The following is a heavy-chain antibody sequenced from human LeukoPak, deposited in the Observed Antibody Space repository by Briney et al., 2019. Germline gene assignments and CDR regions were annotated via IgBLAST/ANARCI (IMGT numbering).Heavy chain of an antibody. CDR3: ARSYGSGSYGGAFDI. Sequence: GESLKISCKGSGYFFTSYWIGWVRQMPGKGLEWMGIIYPGDSDTRYSPSFQGQVTVSADKSISTAYLQWSSLKASDTAMYYCARSYGSGSYGGAFDIWGQGTMVTVSS. J-gene: IGHJ3*02. CDR2: IYPGDSDT. D-gene: IGHD3-10*01. CDR1: GYFFTSYW. V-gene: IGHV5-51*01.